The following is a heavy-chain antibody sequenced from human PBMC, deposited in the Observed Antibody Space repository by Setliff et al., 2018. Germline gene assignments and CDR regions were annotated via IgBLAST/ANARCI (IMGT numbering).Heavy chain of an antibody. CDR3: AASVGGAPYYYGLDV. Sequence: GASVKVSCKASGYTSTTNALHWVRQAPGQSLEWMGWITAGIVDTKYSQKFQGRITITRDTSASTFYMELSSLTSEDTALYPCAASVGGAPYYYGLDVWGQGTTVTVSS. D-gene: IGHD2-15*01. V-gene: IGHV1-3*01. CDR2: ITAGIVDT. CDR1: GYTSTTNA. J-gene: IGHJ6*02.